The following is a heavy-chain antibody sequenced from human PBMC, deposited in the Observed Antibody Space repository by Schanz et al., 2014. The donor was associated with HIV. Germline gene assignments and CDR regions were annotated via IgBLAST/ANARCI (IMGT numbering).Heavy chain of an antibody. V-gene: IGHV3-48*01. CDR1: GFTFRSYG. CDR2: ISSSSVTI. Sequence: EVQLLESGGGLVQPGGSLRLSCAASGFTFRSYGMHWVRQAPGKGLECVSYISSSSVTIYYADSVKGRFTISRDNSKNTLYLQMNSLRSEDTAVYYCARDWLGERDYYYGMDVWGQGTTVTVSS. CDR3: ARDWLGERDYYYGMDV. D-gene: IGHD2-21*01. J-gene: IGHJ6*02.